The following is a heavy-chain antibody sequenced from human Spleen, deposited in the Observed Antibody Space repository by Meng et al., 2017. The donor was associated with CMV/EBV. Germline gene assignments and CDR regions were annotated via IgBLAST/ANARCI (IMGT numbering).Heavy chain of an antibody. CDR2: ITPSGGSV. J-gene: IGHJ6*02. CDR3: ARDKGRTGVVRDGMDV. CDR1: GYTFTSYY. V-gene: IGHV1-46*01. Sequence: ASVKVSCKASGYTFTSYYMHWVRQAPGQGLEWMGIITPSGGSVSYAQNFQGRATMTRDTSTSTVYKEVSGLRSEDTAVYYCARDKGRTGVVRDGMDVWGQGTTVTVSS. D-gene: IGHD2-21*01.